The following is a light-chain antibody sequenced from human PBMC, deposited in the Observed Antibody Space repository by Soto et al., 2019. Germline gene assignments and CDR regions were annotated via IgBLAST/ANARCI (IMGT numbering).Light chain of an antibody. CDR2: DAS. V-gene: IGKV1-33*01. CDR1: QDISNY. J-gene: IGKJ4*01. CDR3: QQYDNLRLT. Sequence: DIQMTQSPSSLSASVGDRVTITCQASQDISNYLNWYQQKPGKAPKLLIYDASNLEAGVPSRFSGRGSGTDFTFTISSLQPEDIVTYYCQQYDNLRLTVGGGTKVEIK.